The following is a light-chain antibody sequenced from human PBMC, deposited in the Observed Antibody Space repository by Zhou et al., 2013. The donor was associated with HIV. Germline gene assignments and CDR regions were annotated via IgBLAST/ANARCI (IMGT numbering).Light chain of an antibody. Sequence: DIQLTQSPSSLSASIGDTVTITCRASQNVRRYLNWYQHKPGFPPKVLIYAATGLQSGVPLRFTGSGSGTHFTLTIDGLQPEDFATYYCQHTFTTPITFGGGTRVEIK. CDR3: QHTFTTPIT. V-gene: IGKV1-39*01. J-gene: IGKJ4*01. CDR1: QNVRRY. CDR2: AAT.